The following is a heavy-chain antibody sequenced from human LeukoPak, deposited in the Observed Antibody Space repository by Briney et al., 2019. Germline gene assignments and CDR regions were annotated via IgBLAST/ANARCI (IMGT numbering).Heavy chain of an antibody. Sequence: PSETLSLTCAVYGGSFSGYYWSWIRQPPGKGLEWIGEINHSGSTNYNPSLKSRVTISVDTSKNQFSLKLSSVTAADTAVYYCARVRRGINWFDPWGQGTLATVSS. CDR2: INHSGST. D-gene: IGHD1-14*01. V-gene: IGHV4-34*01. CDR1: GGSFSGYY. CDR3: ARVRRGINWFDP. J-gene: IGHJ5*02.